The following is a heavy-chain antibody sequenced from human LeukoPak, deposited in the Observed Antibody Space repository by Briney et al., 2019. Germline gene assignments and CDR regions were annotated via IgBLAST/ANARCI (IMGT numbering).Heavy chain of an antibody. J-gene: IGHJ6*02. CDR2: IYYSGST. V-gene: IGHV4-61*08. CDR1: GGSISSGGYY. CDR3: ARHDRNGMDV. Sequence: SETLSLTCTVSGGSISSGGYYWSWIRQHPGKGLEWIGYIYYSGSTNYNPSLKSRVTISVDTSKNQFSLKLSSVTAADTAVYYCARHDRNGMDVWGQGTTVTVSS. D-gene: IGHD3-16*01.